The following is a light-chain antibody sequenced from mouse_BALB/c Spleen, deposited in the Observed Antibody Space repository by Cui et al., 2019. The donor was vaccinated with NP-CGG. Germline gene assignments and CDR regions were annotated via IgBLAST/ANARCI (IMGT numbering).Light chain of an antibody. CDR2: GTN. J-gene: IGLJ1*01. CDR3: ALWYSNHWV. Sequence: QALVPQPSALTTSPGETVTLTGRSSTGAVTTNNYANWVQEKPDHLFTGLIGGTNNRAPGVPARFSGSLIGDKAALTITGAQTEDEAIYFCALWYSNHWVFGGGTKLTVL. CDR1: TGAVTTNNY. V-gene: IGLV1*01.